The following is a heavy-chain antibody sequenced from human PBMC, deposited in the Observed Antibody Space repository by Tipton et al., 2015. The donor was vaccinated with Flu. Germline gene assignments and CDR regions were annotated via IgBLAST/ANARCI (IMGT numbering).Heavy chain of an antibody. CDR2: INHSGST. D-gene: IGHD5-18*01. CDR1: GGSFSGYY. CDR3: ARVLPRTWIQLRGRGTAFDI. J-gene: IGHJ3*02. Sequence: TLSLTCAVYGGSFSGYYWSWIRQPPGKGLEWIGEINHSGSTNYNPSLKSRVTISVDTSKNQFSLKLSSVTAADTAVYYCARVLPRTWIQLRGRGTAFDIWGQGTMVTVSS. V-gene: IGHV4-34*01.